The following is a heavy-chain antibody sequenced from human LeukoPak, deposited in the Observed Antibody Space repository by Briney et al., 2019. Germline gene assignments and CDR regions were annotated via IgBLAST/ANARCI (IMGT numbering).Heavy chain of an antibody. CDR2: IYTSGST. Sequence: SETLSLTCTVSGGSISSGSYYWSWIRQPAGKGLEWIGRIYTSGSTNYNPSLKSRVTISVDTSKNQFSLKLSSVTAADTAVYYCARRGRGYSYGWWDYWGQGTLVTVSS. V-gene: IGHV4-61*02. D-gene: IGHD5-18*01. CDR1: GGSISSGSYY. CDR3: ARRGRGYSYGWWDY. J-gene: IGHJ4*02.